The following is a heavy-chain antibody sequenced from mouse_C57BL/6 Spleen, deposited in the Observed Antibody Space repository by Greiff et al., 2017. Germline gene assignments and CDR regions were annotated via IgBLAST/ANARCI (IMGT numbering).Heavy chain of an antibody. Sequence: VQLQQPGAELVKPGASVKMSCKASGYTFTSYWITWVKQRPGQGLEWIGDIYPGSGSTNYNEKFKSKATLTVDTSSSTAYMQISSLPSEDSSVYYCARSDDSDEWFYAMEYWGQGTSVTVYS. D-gene: IGHD2-2*01. CDR1: GYTFTSYW. J-gene: IGHJ4*01. CDR3: ARSDDSDEWFYAMEY. CDR2: IYPGSGST. V-gene: IGHV1-55*01.